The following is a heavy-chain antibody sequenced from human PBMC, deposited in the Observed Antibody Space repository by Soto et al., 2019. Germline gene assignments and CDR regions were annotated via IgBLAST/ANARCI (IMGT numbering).Heavy chain of an antibody. V-gene: IGHV3-30-3*01. CDR3: ARDPQAAGNIYFDY. CDR1: GFTFSSYA. Sequence: QVQLVESGGGVVQPGRSLRLSCAASGFTFSSYAMHWVRQAPGKGLEWVAVISYDGSNKYYADSVKGRFTISRDNSKNTLYLQMNGLRAEDTAVYYCARDPQAAGNIYFDYWGQGTLVTVSS. D-gene: IGHD6-13*01. CDR2: ISYDGSNK. J-gene: IGHJ4*02.